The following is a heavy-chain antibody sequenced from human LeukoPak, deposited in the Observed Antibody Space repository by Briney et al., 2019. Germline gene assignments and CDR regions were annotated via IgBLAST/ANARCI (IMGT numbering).Heavy chain of an antibody. CDR2: ISWNSGSV. D-gene: IGHD4-23*01. Sequence: PGGSLRLSCAASGFTFDDYAMHWVRQAPGKGLEWVSGISWNSGSVGYADSVKGRFTISRDNAKNSLYPQMNSLRAEDTALYYCAKADYGGSFDYWGQGTLVTVSS. J-gene: IGHJ4*02. CDR3: AKADYGGSFDY. V-gene: IGHV3-9*01. CDR1: GFTFDDYA.